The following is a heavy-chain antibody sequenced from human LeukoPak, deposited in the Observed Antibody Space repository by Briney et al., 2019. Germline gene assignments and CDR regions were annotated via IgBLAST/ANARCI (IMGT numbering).Heavy chain of an antibody. Sequence: ASVKVSCKASGYTFTSYDIDWVRQATGQGLEWMGWMNPNSGNTGYAQKFQGRVTMTRNTSISTAYMELSSLRSEDTAVYYCARGPYCSGGSCFWFDPWGQGTLVTVSS. CDR2: MNPNSGNT. J-gene: IGHJ5*02. V-gene: IGHV1-8*01. D-gene: IGHD2-15*01. CDR3: ARGPYCSGGSCFWFDP. CDR1: GYTFTSYD.